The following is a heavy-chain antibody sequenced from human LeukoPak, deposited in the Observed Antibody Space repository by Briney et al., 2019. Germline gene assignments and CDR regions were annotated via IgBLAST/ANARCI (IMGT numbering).Heavy chain of an antibody. D-gene: IGHD3-3*01. CDR1: GGSISSGSYY. V-gene: IGHV4-61*02. CDR3: ARGKGLGVVTTYFDY. Sequence: SQTLSLTCTVSGGSISSGSYYWSWIRQPAGKGLEWIGRIYTSGSTNYNPSLKSRVTISVDTSKNQFSLKLSSVTAADTAVYYCARGKGLGVVTTYFDYWGQGTLVSVSS. J-gene: IGHJ4*02. CDR2: IYTSGST.